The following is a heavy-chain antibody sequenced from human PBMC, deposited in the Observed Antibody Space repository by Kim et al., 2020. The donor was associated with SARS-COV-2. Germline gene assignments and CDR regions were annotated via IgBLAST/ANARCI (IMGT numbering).Heavy chain of an antibody. D-gene: IGHD1-26*01. CDR3: ARPSGSYEPSFDY. Sequence: YAKKFQGRVTMTRDTSTSTVYMELSSLRSEDTAVYYCARPSGSYEPSFDYWGQGTLVTVSS. J-gene: IGHJ4*02. V-gene: IGHV1-46*01.